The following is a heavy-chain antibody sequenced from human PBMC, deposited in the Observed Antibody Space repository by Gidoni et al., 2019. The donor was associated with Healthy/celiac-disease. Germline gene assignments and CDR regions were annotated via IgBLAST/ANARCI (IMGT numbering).Heavy chain of an antibody. D-gene: IGHD1-26*01. CDR2: ISAYNGNT. V-gene: IGHV1-18*01. Sequence: MGWISAYNGNTNYAQKLQGRVTMTTDTSTSTAYMELRSLRSDDTAVYYCARPDNQPYSGSYEDYWGQGTLVTVSS. J-gene: IGHJ4*02. CDR3: ARPDNQPYSGSYEDY.